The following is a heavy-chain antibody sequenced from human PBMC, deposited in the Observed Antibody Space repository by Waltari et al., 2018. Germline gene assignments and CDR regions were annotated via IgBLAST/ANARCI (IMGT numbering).Heavy chain of an antibody. CDR2: RTPNSGNT. CDR3: ARGDPLWFREKESAFDI. J-gene: IGHJ3*02. V-gene: IGHV1-8*03. CDR1: GYTFTSYD. Sequence: QVQLVQSGAEVKKPGASVKVSCKASGYTFTSYDINWVRQDTGQGLEWMGWRTPNSGNTGYEQKFQGRVTITRNTSISTAYMELSSLRSEETAVYYCARGDPLWFREKESAFDIWGQGTMVTVSS. D-gene: IGHD3-10*01.